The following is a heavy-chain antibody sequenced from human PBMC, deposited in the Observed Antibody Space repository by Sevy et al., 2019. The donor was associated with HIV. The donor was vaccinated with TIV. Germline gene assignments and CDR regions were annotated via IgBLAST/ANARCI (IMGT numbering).Heavy chain of an antibody. D-gene: IGHD4-4*01. Sequence: SETLSLTCSVSGGSINNYYWSWIRQPPGKGLGWIGNISYSGNTNYKPSFKSRVTLSVDTSKNQFSLKLGSVTAADTAVYDWARSKWFDVWGQGTLVTVSS. CDR3: ARSKWFDV. CDR1: GGSINNYY. J-gene: IGHJ5*02. V-gene: IGHV4-59*01. CDR2: ISYSGNT.